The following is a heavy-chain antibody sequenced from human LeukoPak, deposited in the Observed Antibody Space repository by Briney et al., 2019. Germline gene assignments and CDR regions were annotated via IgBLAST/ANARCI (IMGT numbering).Heavy chain of an antibody. D-gene: IGHD3-22*01. CDR2: ISGSGGST. CDR1: GFTFSIYA. J-gene: IGHJ4*02. V-gene: IGHV3-23*01. Sequence: GGSLRLSCAASGFTFSIYAMSWVRQAPGKGLEWVSAISGSGGSTYYADSVKGRFTISRDNSKNTLYLQMNSLRAEDTAVYYCAKDQETSYYYDSSGPIDYWGQGTLVTVSS. CDR3: AKDQETSYYYDSSGPIDY.